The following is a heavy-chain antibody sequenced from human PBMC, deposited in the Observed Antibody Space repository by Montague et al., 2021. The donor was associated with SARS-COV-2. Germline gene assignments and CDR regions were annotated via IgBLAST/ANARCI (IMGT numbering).Heavy chain of an antibody. CDR3: ATVARGCSATSCYLSS. J-gene: IGHJ4*02. CDR1: GASISSNTW. Sequence: SETLSLTCGVSGASISSNTWWNWVRQSPGKVLEWIGEVLYTDYTNYNPSLKSRLTISLDKSKNQFSLRLTSVTAADTAVYYCATVARGCSATSCYLSSWGPGTLVTVSS. V-gene: IGHV4-4*02. CDR2: VLYTDYT. D-gene: IGHD2-2*01.